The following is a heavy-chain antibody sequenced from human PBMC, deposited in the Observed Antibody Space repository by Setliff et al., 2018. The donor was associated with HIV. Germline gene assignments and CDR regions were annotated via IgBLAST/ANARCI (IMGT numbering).Heavy chain of an antibody. CDR3: ARDAGYSGYVLDY. Sequence: SVKVSCKASGGTFTNYAITWVRQAPGQGLEWMGRIIPIFDTGDYAQKFQGRVTSTADESTRTVYMEVSSLRSEDAAVYYCARDAGYSGYVLDYWGQGTLVTVSS. CDR2: IIPIFDTG. J-gene: IGHJ4*02. D-gene: IGHD5-12*01. V-gene: IGHV1-69*13. CDR1: GGTFTNYA.